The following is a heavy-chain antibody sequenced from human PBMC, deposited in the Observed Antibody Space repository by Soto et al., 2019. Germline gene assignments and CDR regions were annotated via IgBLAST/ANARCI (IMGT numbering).Heavy chain of an antibody. J-gene: IGHJ6*02. Sequence: ASVKVSCKASGYTFTSYGISWVRQAPGQGLEWMGWISAYNGNTNYAQKLQGRVTMTTDTSTSTAYMELRSLRSDDTAVYYCARVGESLYSWILPNGYGMDVWGQGTTVTVSS. CDR2: ISAYNGNT. CDR3: ARVGESLYSWILPNGYGMDV. V-gene: IGHV1-18*01. D-gene: IGHD3-10*01. CDR1: GYTFTSYG.